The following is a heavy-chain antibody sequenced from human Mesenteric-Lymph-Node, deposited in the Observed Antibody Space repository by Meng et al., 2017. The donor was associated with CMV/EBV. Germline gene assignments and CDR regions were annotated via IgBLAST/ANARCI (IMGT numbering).Heavy chain of an antibody. CDR1: GGSISSYY. D-gene: IGHD2-2*01. CDR2: IYYSGNT. CDR3: ARRYCSSTSCYGGMDV. Sequence: SETLSLTCTVSGGSISSYYWSWIRQPPGKGLEWIGYIYYSGNTNYNPSLTSRVTISVDTSKNQFSLKLSSVTAADTAVYYCARRYCSSTSCYGGMDVWGQGTTVTVSS. J-gene: IGHJ6*02. V-gene: IGHV4-59*01.